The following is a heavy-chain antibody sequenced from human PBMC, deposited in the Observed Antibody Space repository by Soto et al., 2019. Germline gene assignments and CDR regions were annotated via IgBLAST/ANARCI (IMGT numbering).Heavy chain of an antibody. CDR3: SRDGLKHYGMAV. Sequence: GGSLRLSCAASGFTFSSYWMHWVRQAPGKGLVWVSRINSDGSSTSYADSVKGRFTISRDNAKNTLYLQMNSLRAEDTAVYYCSRDGLKHYGMAVWGRGTTVTVSS. CDR2: INSDGSST. J-gene: IGHJ6*02. CDR1: GFTFSSYW. D-gene: IGHD3-16*01. V-gene: IGHV3-74*01.